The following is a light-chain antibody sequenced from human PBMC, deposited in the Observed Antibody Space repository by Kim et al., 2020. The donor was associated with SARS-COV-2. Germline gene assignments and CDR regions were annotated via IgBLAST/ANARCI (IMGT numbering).Light chain of an antibody. Sequence: PGERVTLSCRASRSVSGTFLAWYQQKPGQAPSLLIYGASSRATGIPDRFSGGGSGTDFTLTISRLESEDFAVYYCQQYGSSLITFGGGTKV. V-gene: IGKV3-20*01. J-gene: IGKJ4*01. CDR1: RSVSGTF. CDR2: GAS. CDR3: QQYGSSLIT.